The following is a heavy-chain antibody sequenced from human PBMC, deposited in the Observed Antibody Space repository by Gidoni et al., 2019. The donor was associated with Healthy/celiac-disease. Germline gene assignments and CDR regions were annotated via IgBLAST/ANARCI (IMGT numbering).Heavy chain of an antibody. V-gene: IGHV4-4*02. CDR2: IYHSGST. CDR1: GGSISSSNW. D-gene: IGHD2-15*01. Sequence: QVQLQESGPGLVKPSGTLSLTCAVSGGSISSSNWSSWVRPPPGKGLEWIGEIYHSGSTNYNPPLKSRVTISVDKSKNQFSLKLSSVTAADTAVYYCARVGSWYKYDAFDIWGQGTMVTVSS. J-gene: IGHJ3*02. CDR3: ARVGSWYKYDAFDI.